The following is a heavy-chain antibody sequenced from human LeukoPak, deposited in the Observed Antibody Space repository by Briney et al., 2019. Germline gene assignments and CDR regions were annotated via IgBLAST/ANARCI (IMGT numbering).Heavy chain of an antibody. CDR1: GGSISSHY. Sequence: SETLSLTCTVSGGSISSHYWSWIRRPPGKGLEWIGYIYYSGSTNYNPSLKSRVTISVDTSKNQFSLKLSSVTAADTAVYYCARANYDILTGSHDAFDIWGQGTMVTVSS. J-gene: IGHJ3*02. CDR3: ARANYDILTGSHDAFDI. CDR2: IYYSGST. V-gene: IGHV4-59*11. D-gene: IGHD3-9*01.